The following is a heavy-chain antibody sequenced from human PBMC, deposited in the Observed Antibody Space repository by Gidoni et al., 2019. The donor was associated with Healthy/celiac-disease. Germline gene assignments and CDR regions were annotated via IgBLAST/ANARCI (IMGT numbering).Heavy chain of an antibody. V-gene: IGHV1-2*04. CDR3: ARSPLRYGMDV. CDR1: GYTFTGYY. Sequence: QVQLAPSGAEVKKPGASVKASCTAPGYTFTGYYMHWVRQAPGQGLEWMGWINPNSGGTNYAQKFQGWVTMTRDTSISTAYMELSRLRSDDTAVYYCARSPLRYGMDVWGQGTTVTVSS. J-gene: IGHJ6*02. CDR2: INPNSGGT.